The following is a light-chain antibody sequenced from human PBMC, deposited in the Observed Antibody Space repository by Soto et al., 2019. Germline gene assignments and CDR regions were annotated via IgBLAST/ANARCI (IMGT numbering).Light chain of an antibody. V-gene: IGKV1-27*01. CDR2: DAS. J-gene: IGKJ2*01. CDR1: QDISDF. CDR3: QEYHSLLYT. Sequence: DIQMTQSPSSLSASVVDRVTITCRASQDISDFLAWYQQRPGKIPNLLVYDASTLQSGVPTRFSGSGSGTHFTLTISSLQPEDVASYYCQEYHSLLYTFGQGTKVEIK.